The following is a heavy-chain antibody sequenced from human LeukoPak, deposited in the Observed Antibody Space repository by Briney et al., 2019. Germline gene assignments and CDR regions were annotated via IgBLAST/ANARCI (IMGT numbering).Heavy chain of an antibody. CDR2: VNSDGSTT. J-gene: IGHJ4*02. CDR1: GFTFSSYW. CDR3: ARQKSGYGGSIDY. V-gene: IGHV3-74*01. D-gene: IGHD5-12*01. Sequence: GGSLRLSCAASGFTFSSYWMHWVRQAPGKGLVWVSRVNSDGSTTSYADSVKGRFTISRDNAKNTLYLQMNSLRAEDTAVYYCARQKSGYGGSIDYWGQGTLVTVSS.